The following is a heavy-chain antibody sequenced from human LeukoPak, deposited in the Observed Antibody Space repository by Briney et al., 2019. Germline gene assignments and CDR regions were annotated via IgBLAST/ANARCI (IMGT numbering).Heavy chain of an antibody. Sequence: GGSLRLSCAASGFTFSSYAMHWVRQAPGKGLEWVAVISYDGSNKYYADSVKGRFTISRDNSKNTLYLQINSLRAEDTAVYYCARERFDDTPLCDYWGQGTLVTVSS. CDR3: ARERFDDTPLCDY. J-gene: IGHJ4*02. CDR1: GFTFSSYA. V-gene: IGHV3-30*04. CDR2: ISYDGSNK. D-gene: IGHD3-9*01.